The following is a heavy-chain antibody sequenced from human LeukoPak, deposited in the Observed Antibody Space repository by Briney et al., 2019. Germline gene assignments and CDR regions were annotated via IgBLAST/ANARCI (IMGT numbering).Heavy chain of an antibody. J-gene: IGHJ4*02. CDR3: ARDPPTSYYYDSSGYYPDY. CDR2: INPNSGGT. Sequence: ASVKVSCKASGYTFTGYYMHWVRQAPGQGLEWMGRINPNSGGTNYAQKFQGRGTMTRDTSISTAYMELSRLRSDDTAVYYCARDPPTSYYYDSSGYYPDYWGQGTLVTVSS. V-gene: IGHV1-2*06. CDR1: GYTFTGYY. D-gene: IGHD3-22*01.